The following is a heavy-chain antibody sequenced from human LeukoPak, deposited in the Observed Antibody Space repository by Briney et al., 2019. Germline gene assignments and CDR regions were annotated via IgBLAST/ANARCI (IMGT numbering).Heavy chain of an antibody. CDR1: GGSISSYY. D-gene: IGHD2-2*01. J-gene: IGHJ3*02. CDR2: IYYSGST. CDR3: ARDGGCSSTSCYPDAFDI. Sequence: SETLSLTCTVSGGSISSYYWSWIRQPPGKGLEWIGYIYYSGSTNYNPSLKSRVTISVDTSKNQFSLKLSSVTAADTAVYYCARDGGCSSTSCYPDAFDIWGQGIMVTVSS. V-gene: IGHV4-59*01.